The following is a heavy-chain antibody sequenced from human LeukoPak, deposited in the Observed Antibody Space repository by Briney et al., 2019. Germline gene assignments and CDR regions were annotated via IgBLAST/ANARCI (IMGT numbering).Heavy chain of an antibody. D-gene: IGHD6-13*01. CDR3: AKRVAAAGIFDY. Sequence: GGSLRLSCAAPGFTFSSYAMSWVRQAPGKGLEWVSAISGSGGSTYYADSVKGRFTISRDNSKNTLYLQMNSLRAEDTAVYYCAKRVAAAGIFDYWGQGTLVTVSS. CDR1: GFTFSSYA. V-gene: IGHV3-23*01. J-gene: IGHJ4*02. CDR2: ISGSGGST.